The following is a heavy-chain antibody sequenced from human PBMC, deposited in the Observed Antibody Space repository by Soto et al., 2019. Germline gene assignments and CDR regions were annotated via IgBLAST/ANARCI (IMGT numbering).Heavy chain of an antibody. Sequence: QVQLVQSGAALKKPGASVKVSCKASGYTFTSYDINWVRQSTGQGLEWMGWMNPNSGNTGYAQKFQGRVTMTRNTSISTAYMELSSLGSEDTAVYYCARGAPMLVNSLDYWGQGTLVTVSS. J-gene: IGHJ4*02. CDR2: MNPNSGNT. CDR1: GYTFTSYD. V-gene: IGHV1-8*01. CDR3: ARGAPMLVNSLDY. D-gene: IGHD6-13*01.